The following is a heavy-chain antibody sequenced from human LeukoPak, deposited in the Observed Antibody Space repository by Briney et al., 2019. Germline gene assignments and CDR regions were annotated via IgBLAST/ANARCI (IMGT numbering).Heavy chain of an antibody. J-gene: IGHJ4*02. D-gene: IGHD1-1*01. Sequence: SVKVSCKVSGYTLTELSVHWVRQAPGKGLEWMGNFDPKDGDTVYAQRFQGRVTMTEDTSTHTAYMQLNSLTSEDTAQYFCARRSRQLFDSWGQGTLVTVSS. V-gene: IGHV1-24*01. CDR3: ARRSRQLFDS. CDR1: GYTLTELS. CDR2: FDPKDGDT.